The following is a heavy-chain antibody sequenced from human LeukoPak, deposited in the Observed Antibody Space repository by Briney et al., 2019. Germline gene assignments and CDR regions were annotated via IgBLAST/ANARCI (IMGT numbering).Heavy chain of an antibody. Sequence: ASVKVSCKASGYTFTSYDINWVRQATGQGLEWMGWMNPNRGNTGYAQKFQGRVTITRNTSISTAYMELSSLRSEDTAVYYCAKASAMIVVVSKHFDYWGQGTLVTVSS. V-gene: IGHV1-8*03. CDR3: AKASAMIVVVSKHFDY. J-gene: IGHJ4*02. D-gene: IGHD3-22*01. CDR2: MNPNRGNT. CDR1: GYTFTSYD.